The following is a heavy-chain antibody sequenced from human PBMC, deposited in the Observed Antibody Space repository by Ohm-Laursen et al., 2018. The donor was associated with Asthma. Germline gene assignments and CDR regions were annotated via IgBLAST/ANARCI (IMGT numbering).Heavy chain of an antibody. CDR1: GFTFSSYA. J-gene: IGHJ4*02. V-gene: IGHV3-30-3*01. CDR3: ARDSKSRYGDYEVY. D-gene: IGHD4-17*01. Sequence: SLRLSCTASGFTFSSYAMHWVRQAPGKGLEWVAVISYDGSNKYYADSVKGRFTISRDNSKNTLYLQMNSLRAEDTAVYYCARDSKSRYGDYEVYWGQGTLVTVSS. CDR2: ISYDGSNK.